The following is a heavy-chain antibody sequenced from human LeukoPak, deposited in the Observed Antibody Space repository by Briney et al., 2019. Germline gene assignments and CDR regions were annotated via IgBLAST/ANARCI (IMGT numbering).Heavy chain of an antibody. Sequence: GGSLRPSCAASGFTVSSNYMSWVRQAPGKGLEWVSVIYSGGSTYYADSVKGRFTISRDNSKNTLYFQMNSLRAEDTAVYYCARWSSGYYPLDYWGQGTLVTVSS. D-gene: IGHD3-22*01. V-gene: IGHV3-66*01. CDR1: GFTVSSNY. CDR3: ARWSSGYYPLDY. CDR2: IYSGGST. J-gene: IGHJ4*02.